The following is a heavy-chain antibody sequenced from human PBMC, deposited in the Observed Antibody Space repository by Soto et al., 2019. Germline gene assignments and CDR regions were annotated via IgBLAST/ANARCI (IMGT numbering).Heavy chain of an antibody. J-gene: IGHJ4*02. V-gene: IGHV4-59*01. CDR2: IYYSGST. CDR3: ARTPYYDFWSGYLPFDY. Sequence: SETLSLTCTVSGGSMSRYYWSWIRQPPGKGLEWIGYIYYSGSTNYNPPLKSRVTISVDTSKNQFSLKLSSVTAADTAVYYCARTPYYDFWSGYLPFDYWGQGTLVTVSS. CDR1: GGSMSRYY. D-gene: IGHD3-3*01.